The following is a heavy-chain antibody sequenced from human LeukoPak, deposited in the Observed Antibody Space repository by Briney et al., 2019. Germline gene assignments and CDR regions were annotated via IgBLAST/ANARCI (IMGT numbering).Heavy chain of an antibody. CDR3: AHRPNFQYFFDY. J-gene: IGHJ4*02. CDR2: IYWDDDE. D-gene: IGHD4/OR15-4a*01. V-gene: IGHV2-5*02. Sequence: SGPTLVNPTQTLTLTCTFSGFSLNTRGVGVGWIRQPQGEALEWLALIYWDDDERYSPSLKSRLTITKDTSRNQVVLTMTNMDLVDTATYYCAHRPNFQYFFDYWGQGALVTVSS. CDR1: GFSLNTRGVG.